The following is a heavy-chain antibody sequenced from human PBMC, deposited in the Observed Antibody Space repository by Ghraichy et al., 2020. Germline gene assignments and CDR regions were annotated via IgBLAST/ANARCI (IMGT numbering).Heavy chain of an antibody. V-gene: IGHV3-48*02. CDR2: IHHDSAVI. CDR1: GFPFSSRA. Sequence: GGSRRLSCAASGFPFSSRAMNWVRQAPGKGLEWISHIHHDSAVIYYADSVKGRFTVSRDNGRNLLYLHMNNLREEDTALYFCASDTNWSSDHWGQGTLVTASS. D-gene: IGHD1-1*01. J-gene: IGHJ4*02. CDR3: ASDTNWSSDH.